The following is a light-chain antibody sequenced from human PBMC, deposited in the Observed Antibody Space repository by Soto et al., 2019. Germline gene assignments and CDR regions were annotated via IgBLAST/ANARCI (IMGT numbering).Light chain of an antibody. CDR1: RSNVGAGYP. V-gene: IGLV1-40*01. CDR2: VNN. Sequence: QLVLTQPPSVSGAPGQTVTISCTGSRSNVGAGYPVHWYQQLPGRGPKLLISVNNKRPSGVPDRFSASTSGTSASLAITGLQPEDEADFFCQSYDRSLSGVVFGGGTKLTVL. CDR3: QSYDRSLSGVV. J-gene: IGLJ2*01.